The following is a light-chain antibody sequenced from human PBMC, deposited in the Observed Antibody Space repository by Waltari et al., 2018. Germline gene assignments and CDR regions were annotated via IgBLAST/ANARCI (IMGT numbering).Light chain of an antibody. Sequence: EIVMTQSPATLSVSPGERATLSCRASQSDLSHLAWYQQKPGQAPRRLIYGASTRATGVPARFSGSGSGTEFTLTISSLQSEDFAVYYCQQYTNWPLTFGGGTKVEIK. CDR2: GAS. V-gene: IGKV3-15*01. CDR3: QQYTNWPLT. CDR1: QSDLSH. J-gene: IGKJ4*01.